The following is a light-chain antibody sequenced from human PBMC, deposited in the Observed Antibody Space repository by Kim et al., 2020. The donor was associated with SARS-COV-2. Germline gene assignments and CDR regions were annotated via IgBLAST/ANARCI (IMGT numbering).Light chain of an antibody. CDR3: QAWDSSTVV. CDR2: EDT. V-gene: IGLV3-1*01. Sequence: VSPGQTATITCSGDKLGEKYACWYQQKPGLSPVVVIYEDTKRPPGIPERFSGSNSGNTVTLTISGTQAMDEAAYYCQAWDSSTVVFGGGTQLTVL. J-gene: IGLJ2*01. CDR1: KLGEKY.